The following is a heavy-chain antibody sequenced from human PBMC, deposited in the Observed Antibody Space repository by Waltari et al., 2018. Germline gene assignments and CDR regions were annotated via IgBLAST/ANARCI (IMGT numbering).Heavy chain of an antibody. D-gene: IGHD2-2*01. CDR2: IYTTGNT. J-gene: IGHJ4*02. V-gene: IGHV3-53*01. Sequence: EVQLVESGGGLVQPGGSLRLSCAVSGFSVPDTYMAWVRQVPGKGLEWVSVIYTTGNTFSAESLQGRFSVSRDSSRNTVYLQMDNMRAEDTGVYYCAREVVVLNRADYFDYWGQGTLVTVSS. CDR1: GFSVPDTY. CDR3: AREVVVLNRADYFDY.